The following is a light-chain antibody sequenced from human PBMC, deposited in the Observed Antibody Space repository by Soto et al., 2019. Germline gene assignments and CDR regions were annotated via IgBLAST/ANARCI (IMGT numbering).Light chain of an antibody. V-gene: IGKV1-5*01. CDR1: QSIRYY. CDR3: QHHNSYSQT. J-gene: IGKJ1*01. CDR2: GAS. Sequence: DIQLTQSPPTLSASVGDRVTITCRASQSIRYYLAWYQQMPGKAPKLLIYGASILQIGVPSSFSGSGSGTEFTLTISSLQPDDFATYFCQHHNSYSQTFGQGTKVEIK.